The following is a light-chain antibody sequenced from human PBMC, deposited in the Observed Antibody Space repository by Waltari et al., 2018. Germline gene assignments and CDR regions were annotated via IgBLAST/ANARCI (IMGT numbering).Light chain of an antibody. J-gene: IGKJ4*01. V-gene: IGKV2-30*02. CDR2: QVS. CDR1: QCLVHRDGNTY. Sequence: DVVITLSPLSLPVPIGQPASIACNSSQCLVHRDGNTYLAWFQQRPGQSPRRLIYQVSNRESGVPDRFSASGSGTDFTLKISRLEAEDVGVYYCMQCTRWPLTFGGGTKVEIK. CDR3: MQCTRWPLT.